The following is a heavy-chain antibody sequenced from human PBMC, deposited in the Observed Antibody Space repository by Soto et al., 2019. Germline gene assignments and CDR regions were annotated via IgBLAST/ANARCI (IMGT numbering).Heavy chain of an antibody. V-gene: IGHV3-74*01. D-gene: IGHD3-10*01. CDR2: IDNDGGTT. Sequence: GGSLRLSCAGSVCTLSSYFMYCVRQATGKGLVWVSRIDNDGGTTNYADSVKGRFTISRDNAKNTLYLQMNSLRAEDTAVYYCTRGYYGPDYWGQGTLVTVSS. CDR3: TRGYYGPDY. CDR1: VCTLSSYF. J-gene: IGHJ4*02.